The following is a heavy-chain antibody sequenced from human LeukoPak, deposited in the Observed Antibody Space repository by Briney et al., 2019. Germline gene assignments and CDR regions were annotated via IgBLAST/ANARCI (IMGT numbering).Heavy chain of an antibody. V-gene: IGHV4-4*02. D-gene: IGHD6-19*01. CDR2: IYHSGNT. CDR1: GGSISSSSW. CDR3: ASASSGWYDPFDI. J-gene: IGHJ3*02. Sequence: SGTLSLTCAVSGGSISSSSWWSWVRQPPGKGLEWIGEIYHSGNTNYNPSLKSRITISVDKSNNYFSLKLTSVTAADTAVYFCASASSGWYDPFDIWGQGTTVTVSS.